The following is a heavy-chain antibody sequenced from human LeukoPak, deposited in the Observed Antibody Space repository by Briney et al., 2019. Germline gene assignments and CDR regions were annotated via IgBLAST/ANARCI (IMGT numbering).Heavy chain of an antibody. CDR3: ARDAASGDILTGYYRGLSYYYYMDV. J-gene: IGHJ6*03. Sequence: SETLSLTCTVSGGSISSYYWSWIRQPAGKGLEWIGRIYTSGSTNYNPSLKSRVTMSVDTSKNQFSLKLSSVTAADTAVYYCARDAASGDILTGYYRGLSYYYYMDVWGKGTTVTISS. D-gene: IGHD3-9*01. CDR1: GGSISSYY. CDR2: IYTSGST. V-gene: IGHV4-4*07.